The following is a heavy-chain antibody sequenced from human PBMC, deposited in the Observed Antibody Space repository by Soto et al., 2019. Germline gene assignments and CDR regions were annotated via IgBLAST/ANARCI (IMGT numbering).Heavy chain of an antibody. D-gene: IGHD3-3*01. V-gene: IGHV4-30-4*01. CDR3: ARGGRTIFGRDFDY. CDR1: GGSISSGDYY. Sequence: QVQLQESGPGLVKPSQTLSLTCTVSGGSISSGDYYWSWIRQPPGKGLEWIGYIDYSGSTYYNPSLKSLVTRSVDTSKNQCSLKRSSVTAADTAVYSCARGGRTIFGRDFDYWGQGTLVTVSS. CDR2: IDYSGST. J-gene: IGHJ4*02.